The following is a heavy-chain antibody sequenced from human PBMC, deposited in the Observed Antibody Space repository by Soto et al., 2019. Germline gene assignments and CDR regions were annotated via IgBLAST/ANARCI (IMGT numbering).Heavy chain of an antibody. J-gene: IGHJ4*02. V-gene: IGHV4-34*01. CDR1: GGSFSGYF. CDR2: INHSGIT. CDR3: VRGPYNYNSRYFDY. D-gene: IGHD1-1*01. Sequence: SESLSLTCTVSGGSFSGYFWTWIRQPPGKGLEWLAEINHSGITNYNPSVESRVSMSVDTSKNQFSLRLYSVTAADTAVYYCVRGPYNYNSRYFDYWGQGTLVTVSS.